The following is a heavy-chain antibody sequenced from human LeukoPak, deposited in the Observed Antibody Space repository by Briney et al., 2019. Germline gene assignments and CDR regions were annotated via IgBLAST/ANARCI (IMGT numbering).Heavy chain of an antibody. CDR2: ISWNSGSI. D-gene: IGHD3-22*01. CDR3: ARDRGKWDFYDSRAYHYDTLAY. CDR1: GFTFDDYA. J-gene: IGHJ4*02. V-gene: IGHV3-9*01. Sequence: GGSLRLSYAASGFTFDDYAMHWVRQAPGKGLEWVSGISWNSGSIGYADSVKGRFTISRDNAENSLYLQMNSLRAEDTAVYYCARDRGKWDFYDSRAYHYDTLAYWGQGAVVTVSS.